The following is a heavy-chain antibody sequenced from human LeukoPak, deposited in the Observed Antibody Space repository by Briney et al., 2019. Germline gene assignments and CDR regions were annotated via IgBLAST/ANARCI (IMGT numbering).Heavy chain of an antibody. V-gene: IGHV4-39*01. Sequence: SETLSLTCTVSGGSINNNNYYWGWIRQPPGKGLEWIGNIYYSGSTYYNPSLKSRVTISVDMSKNQFSLKLSSVTAADTAVYYCANLGALYYAMDVWGQGTTVTVSS. CDR2: IYYSGST. CDR1: GGSINNNNYY. J-gene: IGHJ6*02. CDR3: ANLGALYYAMDV. D-gene: IGHD3-16*01.